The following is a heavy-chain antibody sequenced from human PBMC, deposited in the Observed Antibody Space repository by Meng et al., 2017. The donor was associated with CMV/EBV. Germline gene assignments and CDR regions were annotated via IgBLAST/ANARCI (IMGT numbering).Heavy chain of an antibody. CDR2: IKSKTDGGTT. J-gene: IGHJ6*02. CDR1: GFTFSNAW. Sequence: GGSLRLSCAASGFTFSNAWMSWVRQAPGKGLEWVGRIKSKTDGGTTDYAAPVKGRFTISRDDSKNTLYLQMNSLKTEDTAVYYCTTGVVYYYYYGMDAWGQGTTVTVSS. D-gene: IGHD3-10*01. V-gene: IGHV3-15*01. CDR3: TTGVVYYYYYGMDA.